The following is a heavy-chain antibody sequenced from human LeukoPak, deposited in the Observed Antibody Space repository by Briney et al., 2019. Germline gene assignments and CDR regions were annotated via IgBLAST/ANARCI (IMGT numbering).Heavy chain of an antibody. CDR3: ARDWVAGVPFDAFDI. Sequence: GGSLRLSCAASGFTLSSYWMSWVRQAPGKGLEWVANIKEDGSEKYYVDSVKGRFTISRDNAKNSLYLHKNSLTAEDTAVYYCARDWVAGVPFDAFDIWGQGTMVSVSS. V-gene: IGHV3-7*03. CDR1: GFTLSSYW. D-gene: IGHD3-10*01. CDR2: IKEDGSEK. J-gene: IGHJ3*02.